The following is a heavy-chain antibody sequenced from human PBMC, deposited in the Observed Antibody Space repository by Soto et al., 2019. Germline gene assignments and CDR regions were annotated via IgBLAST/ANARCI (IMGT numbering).Heavy chain of an antibody. CDR3: AKAMAGYYYDSSGYSSYYGMDV. Sequence: QVQLVESGGGVVQPGRSLRLSCAASGFTFSSYGMHWVRQAPGKGLEWVAVISYDGSNKYYADSAKGRFTISRDNSKNTLYLQMNSLRAEDTAVYYCAKAMAGYYYDSSGYSSYYGMDVWGQGTTVTVSS. J-gene: IGHJ6*02. CDR1: GFTFSSYG. CDR2: ISYDGSNK. V-gene: IGHV3-30*18. D-gene: IGHD3-22*01.